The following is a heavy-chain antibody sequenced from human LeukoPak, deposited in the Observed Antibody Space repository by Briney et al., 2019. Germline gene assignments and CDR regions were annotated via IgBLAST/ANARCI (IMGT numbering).Heavy chain of an antibody. CDR2: IHHSGNI. CDR3: ARDRGGLDAFDI. Sequence: PSETLSLTCTVSGGSISSSGYYWGWIRQSPGKGLEWIGNIHHSGNIYYNVSLKSRVTISVHTSNNQFSLNLNSVTAADTAVYYCARDRGGLDAFDIWGQGTMVTVSS. J-gene: IGHJ3*02. CDR1: GGSISSSGYY. V-gene: IGHV4-39*07. D-gene: IGHD3-10*01.